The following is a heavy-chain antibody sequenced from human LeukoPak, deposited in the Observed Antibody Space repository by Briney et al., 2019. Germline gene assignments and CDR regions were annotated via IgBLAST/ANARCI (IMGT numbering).Heavy chain of an antibody. CDR3: AKSWKDFGVSIMPDGFND. J-gene: IGHJ4*02. Sequence: GGSLRLSCAASGYTFSGYAMSWVRQAPGKGLEWVSVISGSGDNTYYADFVEGRFTISRDNSKDTLYLQMNSLRAEDTAVYYCAKSWKDFGVSIMPDGFNDWGQGTLVTLSS. V-gene: IGHV3-23*01. CDR1: GYTFSGYA. D-gene: IGHD3-3*01. CDR2: ISGSGDNT.